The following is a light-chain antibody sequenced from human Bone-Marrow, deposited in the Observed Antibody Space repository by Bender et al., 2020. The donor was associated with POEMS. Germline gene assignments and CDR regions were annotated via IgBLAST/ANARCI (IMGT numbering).Light chain of an antibody. J-gene: IGLJ2*01. CDR2: KDS. CDR3: QSADSSGPYTI. Sequence: SSELTQPPAVSVSPGQTARITCSGDSLPKQFAFWYQQKPGQAPVLLIYKDSQRSSGIPERFSGSSSGTTVTLTISGVQAEDEADYYCQSADSSGPYTIFGGGTKLTVL. V-gene: IGLV3-25*03. CDR1: SLPKQF.